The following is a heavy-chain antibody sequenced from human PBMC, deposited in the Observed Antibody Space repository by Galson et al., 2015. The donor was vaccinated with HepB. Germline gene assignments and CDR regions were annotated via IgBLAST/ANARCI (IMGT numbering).Heavy chain of an antibody. D-gene: IGHD3-16*02. CDR1: GFSLITRGVG. Sequence: PALVKPTQTLTLTCTFSGFSLITRGVGVGWIRQPPGKALEWLAIIYWDDDKRYTPSLKSRLSVTKDTSKNQVVLTMINMDPVDTATYYCAHVIITFGGVIGDDAFDIWGQGTMVTVSS. V-gene: IGHV2-5*02. J-gene: IGHJ3*02. CDR3: AHVIITFGGVIGDDAFDI. CDR2: IYWDDDK.